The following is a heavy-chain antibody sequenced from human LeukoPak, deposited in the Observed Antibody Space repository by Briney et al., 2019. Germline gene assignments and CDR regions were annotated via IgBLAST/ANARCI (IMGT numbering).Heavy chain of an antibody. CDR3: AREGAGDGYNFGFDY. CDR1: GYTFTVYY. Sequence: ASVKVSCKASGYTFTVYYMHCVRQDPGQGLEWMGWINPNSGGTNYAQKFQGRVTMTRDTSISTAFMELSRLRSDDTAVYYCAREGAGDGYNFGFDYWGQGTLVTVSS. CDR2: INPNSGGT. J-gene: IGHJ4*02. D-gene: IGHD5-24*01. V-gene: IGHV1-2*02.